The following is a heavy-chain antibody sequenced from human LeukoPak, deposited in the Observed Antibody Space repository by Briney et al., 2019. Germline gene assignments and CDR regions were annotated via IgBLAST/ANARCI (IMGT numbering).Heavy chain of an antibody. CDR2: ISDDGSKK. Sequence: GGSLRLSCAASVFIFSSYSMSWVRHAPCKGLEWVAVISDDGSKKYCADSVKGRFTISRDNSKNTLYLQMNSLRAEDTAVYYCARGYSSGWFRYYFDYWGQGILVTVSS. V-gene: IGHV3-30-3*01. CDR3: ARGYSSGWFRYYFDY. J-gene: IGHJ4*02. CDR1: VFIFSSYS. D-gene: IGHD6-19*01.